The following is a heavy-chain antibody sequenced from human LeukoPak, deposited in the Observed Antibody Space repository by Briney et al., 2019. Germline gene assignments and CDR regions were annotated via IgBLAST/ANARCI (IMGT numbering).Heavy chain of an antibody. Sequence: ASVKVSCKVSGYTLTELSLHWVRQAAGKGLEWMGGFEPEDGERVYAQTFQGRVATTEDTSTDTAYMELSSLTSEDTAVYYSVTLGGGVPIAIVDYWGQGTLVTVSS. CDR3: VTLGGGVPIAIVDY. D-gene: IGHD3-16*01. J-gene: IGHJ4*02. CDR1: GYTLTELS. V-gene: IGHV1-24*01. CDR2: FEPEDGER.